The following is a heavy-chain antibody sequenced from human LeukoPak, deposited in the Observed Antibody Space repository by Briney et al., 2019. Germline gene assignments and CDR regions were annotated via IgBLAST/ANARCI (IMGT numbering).Heavy chain of an antibody. V-gene: IGHV3-30*02. CDR1: GFTFSSYC. J-gene: IGHJ3*02. CDR2: IRYDGSNN. D-gene: IGHD2-15*01. Sequence: GGSLRLSCAASGFTFSSYCMHWVRQAPGKGLEWVAFIRYDGSNNYYASFVKGRIPISRDNSTNTLYLHVNSLRPEDTAVYYCAKGGLRVAYCSGGSCYGPYDAFDIWGQGTMVTVSS. CDR3: AKGGLRVAYCSGGSCYGPYDAFDI.